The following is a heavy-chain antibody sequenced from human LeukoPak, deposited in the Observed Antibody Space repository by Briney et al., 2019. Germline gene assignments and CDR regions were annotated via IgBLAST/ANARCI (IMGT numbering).Heavy chain of an antibody. CDR3: AREPEIPSYYYDSSAEYYFDY. D-gene: IGHD3-22*01. Sequence: PSETLSLTCTVSGGSISSSSYYWGWIRQPPGKGLEWIGTIYYSGSTYNNPSLKSRVTISLDTSKNQFSLKLSSVTAADTAVYYCAREPEIPSYYYDSSAEYYFDYWGQGTLVTVSS. J-gene: IGHJ4*02. V-gene: IGHV4-39*07. CDR1: GGSISSSSYY. CDR2: IYYSGST.